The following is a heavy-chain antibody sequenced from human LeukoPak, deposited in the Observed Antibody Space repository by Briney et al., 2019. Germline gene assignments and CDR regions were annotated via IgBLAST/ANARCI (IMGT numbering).Heavy chain of an antibody. J-gene: IGHJ4*02. D-gene: IGHD2-2*01. CDR3: ARRYCSSTSCTLDH. Sequence: GGSLRLSCAASGFTVSSYEMNWVRQAPGKGLEWASYISSSGNTMYYADSVKGRFSISRDNAKNSLYLQMNSLRAEDTAVYYCARRYCSSTSCTLDHWGQGTLVTVSS. V-gene: IGHV3-48*03. CDR2: ISSSGNTM. CDR1: GFTVSSYE.